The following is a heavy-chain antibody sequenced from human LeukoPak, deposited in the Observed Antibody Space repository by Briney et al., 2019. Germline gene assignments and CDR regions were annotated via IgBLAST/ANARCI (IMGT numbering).Heavy chain of an antibody. V-gene: IGHV3-7*01. D-gene: IGHD3-10*01. CDR3: ARGEYGSGSYHIDY. CDR1: GFIFSNYW. Sequence: GGSLRLSCAASGFIFSNYWMTWVRHAPGKGLEWVATIKQDGGEKYYVDSVKGRFTISRDNAKNSLYLQMNSLRAEDTAVYFCARGEYGSGSYHIDYWGQGTLVTVSS. J-gene: IGHJ4*02. CDR2: IKQDGGEK.